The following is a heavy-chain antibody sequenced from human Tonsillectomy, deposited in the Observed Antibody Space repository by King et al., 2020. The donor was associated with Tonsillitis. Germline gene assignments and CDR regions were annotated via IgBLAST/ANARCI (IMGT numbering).Heavy chain of an antibody. CDR1: GFTFSSFG. D-gene: IGHD2-2*01. Sequence: VQLVQSGGGLVKPGGSLRLSCAASGFTFSSFGMNWVRQAPGKGPEWVASISSSSSYIYYADSVKGRFTISRDNAKNSLNLQMNSLRAEDTAVYYCARVGSTDGIDVWGQGTTVTVSS. J-gene: IGHJ6*02. V-gene: IGHV3-21*01. CDR3: ARVGSTDGIDV. CDR2: ISSSSSYI.